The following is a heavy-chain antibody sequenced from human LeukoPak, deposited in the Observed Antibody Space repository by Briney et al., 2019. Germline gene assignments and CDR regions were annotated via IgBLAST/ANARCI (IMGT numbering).Heavy chain of an antibody. D-gene: IGHD1-1*01. CDR1: GFTFTSSA. CDR2: IVVGSGNT. V-gene: IGHV1-58*01. CDR3: AARPRRPDGAFDI. Sequence: SVKVSCKASGFTFTSSAVQWVRQARGQRLEWIGWIVVGSGNTYYAQKFQERVTITRDMSTSTAYMELSSLRSEDTAVYYCAARPRRPDGAFDIWGQGTMVTVSS. J-gene: IGHJ3*02.